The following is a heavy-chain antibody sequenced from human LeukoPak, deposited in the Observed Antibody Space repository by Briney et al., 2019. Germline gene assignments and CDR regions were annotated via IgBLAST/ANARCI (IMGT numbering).Heavy chain of an antibody. CDR2: INPNSGGT. V-gene: IGHV1-2*02. D-gene: IGHD3-10*01. CDR3: ARDPTKEYYYGSGSHLVPNYYYYYGMDV. Sequence: ASVKVSCKASGYTFTGYYMHWVRQAPGQGLEWMGWINPNSGGTNYAQKFQGRVTMTRDTSISTAYMELSRLRSDDTAVYYCARDPTKEYYYGSGSHLVPNYYYYYGMDVWGQGTTVTVSS. J-gene: IGHJ6*02. CDR1: GYTFTGYY.